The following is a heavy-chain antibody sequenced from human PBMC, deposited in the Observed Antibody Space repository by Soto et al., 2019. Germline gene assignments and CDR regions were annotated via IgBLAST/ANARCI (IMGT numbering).Heavy chain of an antibody. D-gene: IGHD3-10*01. CDR1: GGSISSGGYY. V-gene: IGHV4-31*03. CDR2: IYYSGST. J-gene: IGHJ2*01. Sequence: QVQLQESGPGLVKPSQTLSLTCTVSGGSISSGGYYWSWIRQHPGKGLEWIGYIYYSGSTYYNPSLKSRVTISVDTSKNQFSLKLSSVTAADTAVYYCARDRELVRFSSSNYWYFDLWGRGTLVTVSS. CDR3: ARDRELVRFSSSNYWYFDL.